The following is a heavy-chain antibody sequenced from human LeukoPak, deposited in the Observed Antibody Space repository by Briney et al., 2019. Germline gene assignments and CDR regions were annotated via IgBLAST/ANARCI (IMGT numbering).Heavy chain of an antibody. CDR1: GFTVSNNY. D-gene: IGHD2-2*02. J-gene: IGHJ5*02. CDR3: ARDWYCSSSICYTDRNWFDP. V-gene: IGHV3-11*05. Sequence: GGSLRLSCAASGFTVSNNYMSWVRQAPGKGLEWVSYISTTSSYTDYADSVRGRFTISRDNAKNLLYLQMNSLRPEDTAVYYCARDWYCSSSICYTDRNWFDPWGQGTLVTVSS. CDR2: ISTTSSYT.